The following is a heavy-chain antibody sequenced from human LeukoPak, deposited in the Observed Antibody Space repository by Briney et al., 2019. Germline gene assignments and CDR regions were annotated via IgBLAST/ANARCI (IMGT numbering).Heavy chain of an antibody. CDR1: GFTFSWYA. V-gene: IGHV3-30*02. Sequence: GGSLRLSCAASGFTFSWYAMHWVCQAPGKRLEWVAFIRSDGSNKLYADFVKGRFTISRDNSKNTLYLQMNSLRAEDTAVYYCARDRDGLYSYGKGPFDYWGQGTLVTVSS. J-gene: IGHJ4*02. D-gene: IGHD5-18*01. CDR3: ARDRDGLYSYGKGPFDY. CDR2: IRSDGSNK.